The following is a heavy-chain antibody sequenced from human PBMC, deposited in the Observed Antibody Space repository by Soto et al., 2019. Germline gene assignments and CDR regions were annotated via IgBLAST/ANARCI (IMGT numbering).Heavy chain of an antibody. D-gene: IGHD3-10*02. J-gene: IGHJ3*01. Sequence: XGSLIVSWASSGINFNTYSMSLVRQAPGKGLEWVSGISGGGGSIHYVDSVKGRFTISRDNSKNTLYLQMNSLRGEDTAVYYCAKAKSSNYVSHAFGVCGQRTMVTVSS. CDR2: ISGGGGSI. CDR3: AKAKSSNYVSHAFGV. V-gene: IGHV3-23*01. CDR1: GINFNTYS.